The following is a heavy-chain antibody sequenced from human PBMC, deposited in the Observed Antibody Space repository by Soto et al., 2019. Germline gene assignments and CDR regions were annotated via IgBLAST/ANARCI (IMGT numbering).Heavy chain of an antibody. V-gene: IGHV4-38-2*02. Sequence: SETLSLTCLVSGFPISSPYSWGWIRQPPGKGLEWIGSISHTGTTSYSPSLTSRVSISVDTSKNQVSLKLTSVTAADTAVYFCARVTMVIRDSDHFGVDVWGHGTTVTAP. CDR3: ARVTMVIRDSDHFGVDV. D-gene: IGHD4-17*01. CDR1: GFPISSPYS. CDR2: ISHTGTT. J-gene: IGHJ6*02.